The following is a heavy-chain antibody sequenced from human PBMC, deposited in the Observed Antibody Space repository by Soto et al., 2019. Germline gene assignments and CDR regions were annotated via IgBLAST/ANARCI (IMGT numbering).Heavy chain of an antibody. CDR1: GFTFSNAW. V-gene: IGHV3-30*14. J-gene: IGHJ4*02. CDR2: ISSDGSNE. Sequence: GGSLRLSCAASGFTFSNAWMNWVRQAPGKGLEWVAVISSDGSNEYYADSVKGRFTISRDNSKNTLYLQMGSLRAEDMAVYYCARVGYDILTGYYKWNYFDYWGQGTLVTVSS. CDR3: ARVGYDILTGYYKWNYFDY. D-gene: IGHD3-9*01.